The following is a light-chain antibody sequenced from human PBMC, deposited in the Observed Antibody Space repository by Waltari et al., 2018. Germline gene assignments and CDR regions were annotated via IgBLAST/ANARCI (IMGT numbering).Light chain of an antibody. V-gene: IGLV3-1*01. CDR3: QALGTGAWV. CDR2: QDT. Sequence: WYQQKPGQSPLLVIYQDTKRPSEIPERFAGSKSVNAATLTITGTQAVDEADYYCQALGTGAWVFGGGTKLTVL. J-gene: IGLJ3*02.